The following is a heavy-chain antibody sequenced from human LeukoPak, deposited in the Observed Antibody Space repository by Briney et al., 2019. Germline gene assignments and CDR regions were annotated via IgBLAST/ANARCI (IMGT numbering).Heavy chain of an antibody. V-gene: IGHV5-51*01. J-gene: IGHJ3*02. CDR1: GYSFISYW. CDR3: ARPYDFWSGYHDAFDI. Sequence: GESLKISCQGSGYSFISYWIGWVRQMPGKGLEWMGIIYPGDSDTRYSPSFQGQVTISADKSISTAYLQWSSLKASDTAMYYCARPYDFWSGYHDAFDIRGQGTMVTVSS. CDR2: IYPGDSDT. D-gene: IGHD3-3*01.